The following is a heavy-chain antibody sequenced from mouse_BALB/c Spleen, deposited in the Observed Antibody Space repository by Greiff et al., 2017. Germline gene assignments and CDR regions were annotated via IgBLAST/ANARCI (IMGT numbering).Heavy chain of an antibody. CDR2: IRLKSNNYAT. D-gene: IGHD3-2*01. CDR1: GFTFSNYW. Sequence: EVKLVESGGGLVQPGGSMKLSCVASGFTFSNYWMNWVRQSPEKGLEWVAEIRLKSNNYATHYAESVKGRFTISRDDSKSSVYLQMNNLRAEDTGIYYCTRRRQLGPHFDYWGQGTTLTVSS. CDR3: TRRRQLGPHFDY. V-gene: IGHV6-6*02. J-gene: IGHJ2*01.